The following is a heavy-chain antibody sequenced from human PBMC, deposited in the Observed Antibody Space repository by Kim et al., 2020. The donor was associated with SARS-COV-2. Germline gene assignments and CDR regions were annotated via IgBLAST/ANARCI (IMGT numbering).Heavy chain of an antibody. V-gene: IGHV3-15*01. CDR1: GFTFSNAW. D-gene: IGHD3-22*01. CDR3: TTDIGTYYYDSSGYYYPLDY. J-gene: IGHJ4*02. Sequence: GGSLRLSCAASGFTFSNAWMSWVRQAPGKGLEWVGRIKSKTDGGTTDYAAPVKGRFTISRDDSKNTLYLQMNSLKTEDTAVYYCTTDIGTYYYDSSGYYYPLDYWGQGTLVTVSS. CDR2: IKSKTDGGTT.